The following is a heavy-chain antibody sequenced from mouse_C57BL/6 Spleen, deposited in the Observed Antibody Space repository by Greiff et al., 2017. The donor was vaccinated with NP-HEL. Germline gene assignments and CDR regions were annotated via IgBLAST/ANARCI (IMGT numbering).Heavy chain of an antibody. J-gene: IGHJ1*03. CDR1: GYTFTDYN. D-gene: IGHD1-1*01. CDR3: ARHPRYGSSMGFDV. CDR2: INPNNGGT. V-gene: IGHV1-18*01. Sequence: EVQLQQSGPELVKPGASVKIPCKASGYTFTDYNMDWVKQSHGKSLEWIGDINPNNGGTIYNQKFKGKATLTVDKSSSTAYMELRSLTSEDTAVYYCARHPRYGSSMGFDVWGTGTTVTVSS.